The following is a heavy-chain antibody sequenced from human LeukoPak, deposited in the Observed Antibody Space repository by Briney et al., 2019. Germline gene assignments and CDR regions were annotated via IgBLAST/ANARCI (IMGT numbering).Heavy chain of an antibody. D-gene: IGHD3-16*02. V-gene: IGHV3-23*01. CDR3: ARDHR. CDR1: GFSLSRYA. Sequence: PGASLRLSCAVSGFSLSRYAMSGVRKAPGKGLEWVSAISDSGGSTYYADSVKGRFTVSRDNSRNTLYLQMNTLRAEDTAVYYCARDHRWGQGTLATVSS. CDR2: ISDSGGST. J-gene: IGHJ4*02.